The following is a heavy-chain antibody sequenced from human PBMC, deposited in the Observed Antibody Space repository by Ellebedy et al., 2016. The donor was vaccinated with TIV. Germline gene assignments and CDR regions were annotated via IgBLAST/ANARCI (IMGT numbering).Heavy chain of an antibody. CDR1: GGSISSGGYY. V-gene: IGHV4-31*03. Sequence: SETLSLXCTVSGGSISSGGYYWSWIRQHPGKGLEWIGYIYYSGSTYYNPSLKSRVTISVDTSRNQFSLKLSSVTAADTAVYYCASFGHLVGYCSSTSCYAGGYFDYWGQGTLVTVSS. D-gene: IGHD2-2*01. J-gene: IGHJ4*02. CDR3: ASFGHLVGYCSSTSCYAGGYFDY. CDR2: IYYSGST.